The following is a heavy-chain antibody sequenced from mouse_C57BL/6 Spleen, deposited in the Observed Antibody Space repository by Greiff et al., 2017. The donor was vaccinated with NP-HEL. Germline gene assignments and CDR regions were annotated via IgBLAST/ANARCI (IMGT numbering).Heavy chain of an antibody. CDR2: IYPGSGNT. CDR1: GYTFTDYY. V-gene: IGHV1-76*01. J-gene: IGHJ2*01. Sequence: QVQLQQSGAELVRPGASVKLSCKASGYTFTDYYINWVKQRPGQGLEWIARIYPGSGNTYYNEKFKGKATLTAEKSSSTAYMQLSSLTSEDSAVYFCARSYGNYGPFDYWGQGTTLTVSS. D-gene: IGHD2-1*01. CDR3: ARSYGNYGPFDY.